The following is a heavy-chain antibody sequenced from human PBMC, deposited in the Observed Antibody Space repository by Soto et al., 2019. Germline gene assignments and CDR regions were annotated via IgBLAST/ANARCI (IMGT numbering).Heavy chain of an antibody. J-gene: IGHJ4*02. CDR3: ARVSDYYGSGSSDY. CDR1: VGTFSSYA. V-gene: IGHV1-69*13. Sequence: GASVTVCCKASVGTFSSYAISWVRQAPGQGLEWMGGIIPIFGTANYAQKFQGRVTITADESTSTAYMELSSLRSEDTAVYYCARVSDYYGSGSSDYWGQGTLVTVSS. CDR2: IIPIFGTA. D-gene: IGHD3-10*01.